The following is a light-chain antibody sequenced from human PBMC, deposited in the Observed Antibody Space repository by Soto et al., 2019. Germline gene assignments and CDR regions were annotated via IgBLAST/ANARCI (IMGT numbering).Light chain of an antibody. V-gene: IGKV1-39*01. CDR3: QQSFNASVT. CDR1: QSISTF. Sequence: DIQMTQSPSSLSASVGDNVIITCRASQSISTFLNWYQQSPGKAPKLLIYGASSLQSGVPSRFIGSGSGTDFTLSINSLRPEDFATYYCQQSFNASVTLGGRTKVEI. CDR2: GAS. J-gene: IGKJ4*01.